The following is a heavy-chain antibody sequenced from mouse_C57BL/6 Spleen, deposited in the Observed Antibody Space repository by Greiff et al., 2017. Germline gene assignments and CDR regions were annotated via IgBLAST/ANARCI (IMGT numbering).Heavy chain of an antibody. Sequence: QVQLQQPGAELVKPGASVKLSCKASGYTFTSYWMHWVKQRPGQGLEWIGMIHPNSGSTNYNEKFKSKATLTVDKSSSTAYMQLSSLTSEDSAVYYCARDLPAWFAYWGQGTLVTVSA. CDR2: IHPNSGST. V-gene: IGHV1-64*01. D-gene: IGHD5-1*01. CDR3: ARDLPAWFAY. CDR1: GYTFTSYW. J-gene: IGHJ3*01.